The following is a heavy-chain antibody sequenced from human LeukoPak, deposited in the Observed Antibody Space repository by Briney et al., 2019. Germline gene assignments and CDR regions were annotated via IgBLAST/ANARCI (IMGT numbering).Heavy chain of an antibody. CDR3: AKDINYYDSSGYYFDY. J-gene: IGHJ4*02. CDR2: ISGDGGST. CDR1: GFTFDDYA. Sequence: GGSLRLSCAASGFTFDDYAMHWVRQAPGKGLEWGSLISGDGGSTYYADSVKGRFTISRDNSKNSLYLQMNSLRTEDTALYYCAKDINYYDSSGYYFDYWGQGTLVTVSS. D-gene: IGHD3-22*01. V-gene: IGHV3-43*02.